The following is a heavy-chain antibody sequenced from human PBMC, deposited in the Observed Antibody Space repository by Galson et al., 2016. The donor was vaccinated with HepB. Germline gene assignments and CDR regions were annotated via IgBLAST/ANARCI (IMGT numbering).Heavy chain of an antibody. CDR3: AGEVGEGSVSVPTSLGRKLLATNQAPYFLHS. V-gene: IGHV1-69*10. J-gene: IGHJ4*02. CDR2: ISPLLGIA. CDR1: GGTFNKYS. Sequence: SCKASGGTFNKYSISWVRQAPGEGLEWLGGISPLLGIAEYPQKFQGRVTITADESTNTAYMELRSLRSEDTAIYYCAGEVGEGSVSVPTSLGRKLLATNQAPYFLHSWGQGTRVTVSP. D-gene: IGHD5-12*01.